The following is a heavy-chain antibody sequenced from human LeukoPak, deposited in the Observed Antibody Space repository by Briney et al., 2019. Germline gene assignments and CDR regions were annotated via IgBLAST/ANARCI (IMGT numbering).Heavy chain of an antibody. D-gene: IGHD2-2*01. CDR2: IYPGDSDT. V-gene: IGHV5-51*01. CDR1: GYSFTNYW. CDR3: ARHFLQYQLLGSPDY. J-gene: IGHJ4*02. Sequence: GESLKISCKGSGYSFTNYWIGWVRQMPGKGLEWMGIIYPGDSDTRYSPSFQGQVTISADKSISTAYLQWSSLKASDTAMYYCARHFLQYQLLGSPDYWGQGTLVTVSS.